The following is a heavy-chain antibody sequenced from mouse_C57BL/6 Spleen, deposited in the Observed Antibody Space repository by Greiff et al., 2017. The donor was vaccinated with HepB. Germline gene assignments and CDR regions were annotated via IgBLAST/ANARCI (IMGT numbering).Heavy chain of an antibody. D-gene: IGHD3-1*01. Sequence: EVQGVESGGGLVQPGGSLSLSCAASGFTFTDYYMSWVRQPPGKALEWLGFIRNKANGYTTEYSASVKGRFTISRDNSQSILYLQMNALRAEDSATYYCARYGSGTGAMDYWGQGTSVTVSS. CDR2: IRNKANGYTT. J-gene: IGHJ4*01. CDR1: GFTFTDYY. CDR3: ARYGSGTGAMDY. V-gene: IGHV7-3*01.